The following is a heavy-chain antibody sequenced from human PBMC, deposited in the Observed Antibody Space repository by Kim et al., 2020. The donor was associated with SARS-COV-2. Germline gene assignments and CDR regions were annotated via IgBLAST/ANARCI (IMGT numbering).Heavy chain of an antibody. V-gene: IGHV3-7*01. Sequence: GGSLRLSCAASGFSFSSYWLSWVRQAPGKGLEWVANIRDDGGEKNYVDSVKGRFIISRDNAKNLMYLQMNILRLEDAAVYSCARYIISSDGMDVWGQGTT. CDR2: IRDDGGEK. J-gene: IGHJ6*02. CDR1: GFSFSSYW. CDR3: ARYIISSDGMDV. D-gene: IGHD1-1*01.